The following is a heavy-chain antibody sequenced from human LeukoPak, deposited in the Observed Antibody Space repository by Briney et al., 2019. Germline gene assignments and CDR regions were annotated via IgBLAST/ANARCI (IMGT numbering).Heavy chain of an antibody. CDR2: INPNSGDT. J-gene: IGHJ3*01. V-gene: IGHV1-2*06. CDR3: ARVDSGHDYGPS. D-gene: IGHD5-12*01. CDR1: GYTFTAYY. Sequence: ASVKVSCKASGYTFTAYYMHWVRQVPGQGLEWMGRINPNSGDTDYAQKFQGRVIMTRDTSISTAYMEVSRLRSDDTAVYYCARVDSGHDYGPSWGQGTRVTVSS.